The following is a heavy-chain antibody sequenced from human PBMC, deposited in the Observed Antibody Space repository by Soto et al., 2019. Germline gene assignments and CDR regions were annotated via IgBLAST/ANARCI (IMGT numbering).Heavy chain of an antibody. CDR1: GFTFSTYA. CDR2: ISNSGSFI. V-gene: IGHV3-21*01. CDR3: ARVFLGCSSSTCLYYFDS. D-gene: IGHD2-2*01. Sequence: PGGSLRLSCAAPGFTFSTYAMNWVRQAPGKGLEWVSSISNSGSFIYYADSMRGRFTISRDNAENSLYLQMNSLRAEDTAVYYCARVFLGCSSSTCLYYFDSWGQGTLVTVSS. J-gene: IGHJ4*02.